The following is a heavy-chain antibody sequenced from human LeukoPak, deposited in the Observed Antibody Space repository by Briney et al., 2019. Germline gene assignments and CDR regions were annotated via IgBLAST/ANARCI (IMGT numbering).Heavy chain of an antibody. J-gene: IGHJ6*04. CDR3: AELGMTKNGGV. D-gene: IGHD3-10*02. V-gene: IGHV3-30*02. Sequence: GGSLRLSCAASGFTFRSYGLHWVRQAPGKGLEWVAFIRYDDSKIYYADSVKGRFTISRDTSKNTLYLQMNSLRAEDKAVYYGAELGMTKNGGVWGKGTTVTISS. CDR2: IRYDDSKI. CDR1: GFTFRSYG.